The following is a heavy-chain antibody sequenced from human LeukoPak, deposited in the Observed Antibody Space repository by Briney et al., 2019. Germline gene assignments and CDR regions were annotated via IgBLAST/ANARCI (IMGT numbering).Heavy chain of an antibody. CDR1: GGSVSDYY. CDR3: ARISSSNWYNERGAFDV. CDR2: IYHTGST. Sequence: KTSETLSLTCTISGGSVSDYYWSWIRQSPGKGLEWIGYIYHTGSTNYSPSLKSRVTISVDTSKNQFSLKLRSVTAADTAVYYCARISSSNWYNERGAFDVWGQGTMVTVSS. J-gene: IGHJ3*01. D-gene: IGHD6-13*01. V-gene: IGHV4-59*02.